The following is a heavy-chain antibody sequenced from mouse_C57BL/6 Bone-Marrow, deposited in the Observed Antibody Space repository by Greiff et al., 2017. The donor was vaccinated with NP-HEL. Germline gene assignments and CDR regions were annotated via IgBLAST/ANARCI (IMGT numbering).Heavy chain of an antibody. V-gene: IGHV1-52*01. CDR1: GYTFTSYW. Sequence: QVQLQQPGAELVRPGSSVKLSCKASGYTFTSYWMHWVKQRPIQGLEWIGNIDPSDSETHYNQKFKDKATLTVDKSSSTAYMQLSSLTSEDSAVYYCARGPGGKGFAYWGQGTLVTVSA. CDR3: ARGPGGKGFAY. CDR2: IDPSDSET. J-gene: IGHJ3*01. D-gene: IGHD1-1*02.